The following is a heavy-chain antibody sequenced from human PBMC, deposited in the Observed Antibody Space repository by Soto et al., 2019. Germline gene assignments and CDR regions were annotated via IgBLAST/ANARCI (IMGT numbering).Heavy chain of an antibody. CDR1: GYSFTSYW. J-gene: IGHJ6*02. V-gene: IGHV5-51*01. CDR3: AVAGTYAYYYYGMDV. Sequence: GESLKISCKGSGYSFTSYWIGWVRQMPGKGLEWMGIIYPGDSDTRYSPSFQGQVTISADKSISTAYLQWSSLKASDTAMYYCAVAGTYAYYYYGMDVWGQGTTVTVSS. D-gene: IGHD6-19*01. CDR2: IYPGDSDT.